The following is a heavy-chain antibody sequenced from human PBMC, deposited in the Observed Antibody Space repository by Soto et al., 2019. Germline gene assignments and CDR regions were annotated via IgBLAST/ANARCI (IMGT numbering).Heavy chain of an antibody. CDR1: AFPVIKYG. CDR3: ARATYNWNHKY. D-gene: IGHD1-20*01. CDR2: ISFSGAKI. J-gene: IGHJ4*02. Sequence: PWGSLRLSCAVSAFPVIKYGMTFFGQAPRKGLAWVSSISFSGAKIYYADSVKGRFTLSRDNARNSLYLQMNRLGVDDTALYFCARATYNWNHKYWGQLTQVTVSS. V-gene: IGHV3-21*01.